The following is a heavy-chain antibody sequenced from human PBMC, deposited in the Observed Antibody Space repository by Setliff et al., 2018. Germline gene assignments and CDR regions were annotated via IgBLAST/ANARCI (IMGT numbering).Heavy chain of an antibody. V-gene: IGHV1-69*13. J-gene: IGHJ4*02. CDR2: IIPVFGTA. Sequence: VKVSCTASGGTFRTDGFSWVRQAPGQGLEWMGRIIPVFGTARYAQKFQGTVTITADESTTTAYMELRSLRTEDTAIYYCARDTRDRYDNSGHYLSLDYWGQGTLVTVSS. CDR1: GGTFRTDG. CDR3: ARDTRDRYDNSGHYLSLDY. D-gene: IGHD3-22*01.